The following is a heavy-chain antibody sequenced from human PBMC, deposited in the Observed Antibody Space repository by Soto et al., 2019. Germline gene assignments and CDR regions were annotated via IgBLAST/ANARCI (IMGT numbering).Heavy chain of an antibody. Sequence: QVQLVESGGGVVQPGRSLRLSCAASGFTFSSFTMHWVRQAPGEGLDWVAVISGDERDKRYAGSVQGRFTISRDNSKNSLYLQMNSVRAEETGIYYCAIDLSGFGIGSQWGQGTLVTVSS. V-gene: IGHV3-30*04. CDR2: ISGDERDK. J-gene: IGHJ4*02. D-gene: IGHD3-10*01. CDR1: GFTFSSFT. CDR3: AIDLSGFGIGSQ.